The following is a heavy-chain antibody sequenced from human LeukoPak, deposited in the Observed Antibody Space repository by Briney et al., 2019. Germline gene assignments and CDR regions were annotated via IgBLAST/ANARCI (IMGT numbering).Heavy chain of an antibody. CDR2: ISFDGDNE. J-gene: IGHJ4*02. CDR1: GFTFSNYA. CDR3: TGHASAAAGGR. Sequence: GGSLRLSCATSGFTFSNYAIHWVRQAPGKGLEWVADISFDGDNEYYADSVRGRFMIARDNSKNTVYLQMNSLTIEDTAVYYCTGHASAAAGGRWGQGTLVTVSS. D-gene: IGHD6-13*01. V-gene: IGHV3-30-3*01.